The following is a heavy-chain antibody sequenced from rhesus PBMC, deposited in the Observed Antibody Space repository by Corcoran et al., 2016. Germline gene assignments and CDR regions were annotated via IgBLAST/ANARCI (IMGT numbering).Heavy chain of an antibody. J-gene: IGHJ4*01. D-gene: IGHD1-44*01. Sequence: QVQLQESGPGVVKPSETLSLTCAVSGGSISARYWLSWIRQPPGKGLEGIGYIYGSNTSTNYNPSLKNRVTISKDTSKNQFSLKLSSVTAADTAVYYCARDGNWNYFDYWGQGVLVTVSS. CDR3: ARDGNWNYFDY. CDR2: IYGSNTST. V-gene: IGHV4S10*01. CDR1: GGSISARYW.